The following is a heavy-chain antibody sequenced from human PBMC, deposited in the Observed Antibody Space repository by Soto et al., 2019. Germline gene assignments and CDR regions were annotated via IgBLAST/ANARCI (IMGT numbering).Heavy chain of an antibody. J-gene: IGHJ6*03. Sequence: SETLSLTCTVSGGSISSGGYYWSWIRQHPGKGLEWIGYIYYSGSTYYNPSLKGRVTISVDTSKNQFSLKLSSVTAADTAVYYCAREVPEYGEKVAEGNYYYYYYMDVWGKGTTVTVSS. CDR2: IYYSGST. D-gene: IGHD4-17*01. CDR3: AREVPEYGEKVAEGNYYYYYYMDV. CDR1: GGSISSGGYY. V-gene: IGHV4-31*03.